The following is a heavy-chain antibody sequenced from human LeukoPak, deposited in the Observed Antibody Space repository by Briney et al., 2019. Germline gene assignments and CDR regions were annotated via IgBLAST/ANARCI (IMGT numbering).Heavy chain of an antibody. CDR1: GFAFTSYA. Sequence: GGSLRPSCAASGFAFTSYAMTWVPKSPGKGLEWFSAISGSGVSTYYADSVKGRFTISRDNSKNTLYLQMNSLRAEDTAVYYCAKDRGIAAAGAFDYWGQGTLVTVSS. J-gene: IGHJ4*02. CDR3: AKDRGIAAAGAFDY. CDR2: ISGSGVST. D-gene: IGHD6-13*01. V-gene: IGHV3-23*01.